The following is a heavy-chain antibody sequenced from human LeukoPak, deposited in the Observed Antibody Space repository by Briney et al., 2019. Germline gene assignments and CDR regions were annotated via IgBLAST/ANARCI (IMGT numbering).Heavy chain of an antibody. J-gene: IGHJ4*02. CDR3: AKDIVGGGDDY. CDR2: IQGDGKKE. D-gene: IGHD2-21*02. CDR1: GFTFTKFW. V-gene: IGHV3-7*01. Sequence: GESLRLSCEASGFTFTKFWMSWVRQAPGKGLEWVANIQGDGKKENYVDSARGRFTISRDNAKNSIYLQMNSLRVEDTAVYYCAKDIVGGGDDYWGQGTLVIVSS.